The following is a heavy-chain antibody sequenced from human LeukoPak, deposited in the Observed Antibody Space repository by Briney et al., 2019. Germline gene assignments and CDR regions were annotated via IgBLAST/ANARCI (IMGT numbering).Heavy chain of an antibody. CDR1: GDSISSFY. D-gene: IGHD3-10*01. CDR3: ARAAPLALGFGELLM. J-gene: IGHJ4*02. Sequence: SETLSLTCTVSGDSISSFYWSWIRQPAGKGLEWIGRIYSSGSTNYNPSLESRVTMSVDTSKNQFSLKLSSVTAADTAVYYCARAAPLALGFGELLMWGQGTLVTVSS. V-gene: IGHV4-4*07. CDR2: IYSSGST.